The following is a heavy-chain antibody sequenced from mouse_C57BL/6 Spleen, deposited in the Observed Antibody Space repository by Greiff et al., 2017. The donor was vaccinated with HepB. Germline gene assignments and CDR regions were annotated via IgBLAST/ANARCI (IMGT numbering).Heavy chain of an antibody. V-gene: IGHV1-15*01. CDR1: GYTFTDYE. CDR3: TSCYYYGCSSYYFDY. D-gene: IGHD1-1*01. Sequence: VQLVESGAELVRPGASVTLSCKASGYTFTDYEMHWVKQTPVHGLEWIGAIDPETGGTAYNQKFKGKAILTADKSSSTAYMELRSLTSEDSAVYYCTSCYYYGCSSYYFDYWGQGTTLTVSS. J-gene: IGHJ2*01. CDR2: IDPETGGT.